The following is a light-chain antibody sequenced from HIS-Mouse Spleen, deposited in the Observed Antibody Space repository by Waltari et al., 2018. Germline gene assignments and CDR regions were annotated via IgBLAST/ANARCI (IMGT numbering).Light chain of an antibody. CDR2: DAS. CDR3: QQYDNLLLT. J-gene: IGKJ4*01. Sequence: DIQMTQSPSSLSASVGDRVPITCQASQDISHYFNWYQQKPGKAPKLLIYDASNLETGVPSRFSGSGSGTDFTFTISSLQPEDIATYYCQQYDNLLLTFGGGTKVEIK. V-gene: IGKV1-33*01. CDR1: QDISHY.